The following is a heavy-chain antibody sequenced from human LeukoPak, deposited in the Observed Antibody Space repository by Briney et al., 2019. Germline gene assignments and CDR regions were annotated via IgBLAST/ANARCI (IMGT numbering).Heavy chain of an antibody. J-gene: IGHJ4*02. D-gene: IGHD6-19*01. CDR2: INWNGGST. CDR3: ARGDSSGWYFDQ. V-gene: IGHV3-20*04. CDR1: GFTFDDYG. Sequence: PGGSLRLSXAASGFTFDDYGMSWVRQAPGKGLEWVSGINWNGGSTGYADSVRGRFTISRDNAKNSLYLQMNSLRAEDTALYYCARGDSSGWYFDQWGQGILVTVSS.